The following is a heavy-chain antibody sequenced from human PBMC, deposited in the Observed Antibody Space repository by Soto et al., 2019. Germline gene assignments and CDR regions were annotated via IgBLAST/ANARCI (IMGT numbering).Heavy chain of an antibody. J-gene: IGHJ5*02. CDR1: GYTVTTYY. CDR2: INPSGGST. D-gene: IGHD6-6*01. V-gene: IGHV1-46*01. CDR3: ARSIAAGPRFDP. Sequence: ASVNVSCKESGYTVTTYYMHCVRQAPGQGLEWMGIINPSGGSTSYAQKFQGRVTMTRDTSTSTVYMELSSLRSEDTAVYYCARSIAAGPRFDPWGQVTLVTVSS.